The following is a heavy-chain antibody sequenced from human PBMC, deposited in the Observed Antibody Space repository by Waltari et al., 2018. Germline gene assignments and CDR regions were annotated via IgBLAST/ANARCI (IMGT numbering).Heavy chain of an antibody. D-gene: IGHD1-26*01. V-gene: IGHV4-39*01. Sequence: QLQLQESGPGLVKPSETLSLTCTVSGGSISSSSYYWGWIRQPPGKGLEWIGCIYYSGSTYYNPSRKRRVTISVDTSKNQFSLKLSSVTAADTAVYYCARQRDGGGGQRELLSVYFDYWGQGTLVTVSS. CDR1: GGSISSSSYY. CDR3: ARQRDGGGGQRELLSVYFDY. J-gene: IGHJ4*02. CDR2: IYYSGST.